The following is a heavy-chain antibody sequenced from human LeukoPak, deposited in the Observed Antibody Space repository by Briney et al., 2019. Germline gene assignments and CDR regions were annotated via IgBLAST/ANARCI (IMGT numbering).Heavy chain of an antibody. CDR1: GFIFSRYA. V-gene: IGHV3-30*04. Sequence: PGGSLRLSCAASGFIFSRYAMHWVRQAPGKGLEWVAVISYDGSNKYYADSVKGRFTISRDNSKNTLYLQMNSLRAEDTAVYYCARDNPPPGLRYFDWSNPDYWGQGTLVTVSS. CDR2: ISYDGSNK. D-gene: IGHD3-9*01. J-gene: IGHJ4*02. CDR3: ARDNPPPGLRYFDWSNPDY.